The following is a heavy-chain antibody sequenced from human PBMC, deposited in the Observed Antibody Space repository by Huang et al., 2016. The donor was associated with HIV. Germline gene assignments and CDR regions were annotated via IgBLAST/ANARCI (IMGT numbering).Heavy chain of an antibody. CDR1: GGTFSSYA. V-gene: IGHV1-69*13. D-gene: IGHD3-22*01. CDR3: AGARGYYDSSVSYYFDY. J-gene: IGHJ4*02. Sequence: QVQLVQSGAEVKKPGSSVKVSCKASGGTFSSYAISWVRQAPGQGLELRGAFIPIFGTANYAQKFQGIVTITAEESTSTAYMELSSLRSEDTALYYCAGARGYYDSSVSYYFDYWGQGTLVTVSS. CDR2: FIPIFGTA.